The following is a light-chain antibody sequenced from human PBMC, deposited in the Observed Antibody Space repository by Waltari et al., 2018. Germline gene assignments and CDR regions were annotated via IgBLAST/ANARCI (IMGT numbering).Light chain of an antibody. J-gene: IGKJ4*01. CDR3: QQSYSALT. CDR2: AAS. Sequence: DIQMTQSPSSLSASVGDRVTITCRASQSITIYLNWYQHKPGKAPKLLIYAASSLQGGVPTRFSGSGSGTDVNLTISTLQHEDFATYYCQQSYSALTFGGGTKVEIK. CDR1: QSITIY. V-gene: IGKV1-39*01.